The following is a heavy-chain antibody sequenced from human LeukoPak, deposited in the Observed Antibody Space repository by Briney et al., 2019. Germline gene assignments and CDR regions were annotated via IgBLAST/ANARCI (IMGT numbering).Heavy chain of an antibody. Sequence: GGSLRLSCEASGFTFSDYYLSWIRKAPGKGLEWISYISGSSSHINYADSVKGRFTISRDNAKKSVYLQMDSLRVEDTAVYYCARDQIGSWWGQGTLVIVSS. D-gene: IGHD6-13*01. J-gene: IGHJ4*02. CDR3: ARDQIGSW. CDR1: GFTFSDYY. CDR2: ISGSSSHI. V-gene: IGHV3-11*06.